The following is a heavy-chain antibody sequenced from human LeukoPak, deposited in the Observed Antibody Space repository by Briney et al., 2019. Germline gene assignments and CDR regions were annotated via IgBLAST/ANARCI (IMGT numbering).Heavy chain of an antibody. CDR1: GVTLSTYA. D-gene: IGHD2-2*01. CDR3: AREIVVVPAAVDY. Sequence: GGSLRLSCAASGVTLSTYAMSWVRQAPGKGLEWVAVISYDGSNKYYADSVKGRFTISRDNSKNTLYLQMNSLRAEDTAVYYCAREIVVVPAAVDYWGQGTLVTVSS. V-gene: IGHV3-30-3*01. CDR2: ISYDGSNK. J-gene: IGHJ4*02.